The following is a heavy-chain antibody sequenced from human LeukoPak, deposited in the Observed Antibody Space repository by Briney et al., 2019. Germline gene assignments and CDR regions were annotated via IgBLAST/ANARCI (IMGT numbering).Heavy chain of an antibody. D-gene: IGHD1-1*01. V-gene: IGHV3-74*01. Sequence: GGSLRLSCTASRFTFSDYWMHWVRQAPGKGLVWVSQTDTDGTTTNFADSVKGRFTISRDNAKNTLYLQMNNLRAEDTAVYYCARGWNNWSSRYYYYMDVWGKGTTVVISS. CDR3: ARGWNNWSSRYYYYMDV. J-gene: IGHJ6*03. CDR1: RFTFSDYW. CDR2: TDTDGTTT.